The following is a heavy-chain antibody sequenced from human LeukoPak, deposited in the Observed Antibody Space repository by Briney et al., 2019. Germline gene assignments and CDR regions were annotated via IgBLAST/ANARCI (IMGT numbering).Heavy chain of an antibody. Sequence: GGSLRLSCAASGFTFSSYGMHWVRQAPGKGLEWVAVISYDGSNKYYADSVKGRFTISRDNSKNTLYLQMNSLRAEDTAVYYCARVVLPGTFWYFDLWGRGTLVTVSS. CDR1: GFTFSSYG. CDR2: ISYDGSNK. V-gene: IGHV3-30*03. D-gene: IGHD6-13*01. CDR3: ARVVLPGTFWYFDL. J-gene: IGHJ2*01.